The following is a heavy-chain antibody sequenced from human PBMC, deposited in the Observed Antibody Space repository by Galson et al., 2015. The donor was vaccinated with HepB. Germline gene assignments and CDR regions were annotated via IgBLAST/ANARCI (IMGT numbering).Heavy chain of an antibody. CDR3: ARDLNSSSRGY. CDR2: ISYDGSNK. CDR1: GFTFSSYA. J-gene: IGHJ4*02. V-gene: IGHV3-30-3*01. D-gene: IGHD6-6*01. Sequence: SLRLSCAASGFTFSSYAMHWVRQAPGKGLEWVAVISYDGSNKYYADSVKGRFTISRDNSKNTLYLQTNSLRAEDTAVYYCARDLNSSSRGYWGQGTLVTVSS.